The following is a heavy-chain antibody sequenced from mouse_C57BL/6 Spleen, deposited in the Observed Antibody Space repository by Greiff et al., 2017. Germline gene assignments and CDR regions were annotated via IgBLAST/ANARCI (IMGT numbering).Heavy chain of an antibody. J-gene: IGHJ1*03. D-gene: IGHD1-1*01. Sequence: DVHLVESGGGLVKPGGSLKLSCAASGFTFSDYGMHWVRQAPEKGLEWVAYISSGSSTIYYADTVKGRFTISRDNAKNTLFLQMTSLRSEDTAMYYCAIYYGSSYDWYFDVWGTGTTVTVSS. CDR2: ISSGSSTI. CDR1: GFTFSDYG. CDR3: AIYYGSSYDWYFDV. V-gene: IGHV5-17*01.